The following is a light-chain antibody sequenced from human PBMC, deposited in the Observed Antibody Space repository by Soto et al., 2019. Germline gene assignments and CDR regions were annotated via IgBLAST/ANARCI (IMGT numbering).Light chain of an antibody. CDR1: QNVTSSY. Sequence: EILLTQSPSTLSLSPGAGVTLSCRASQNVTSSYVAWYQQTPGQTPRLLIYAASSRATGIPDRFSGSGSGTDFSLTISRLEAEDFAVYYCQQYGSSPRTFGQGTKVDI. CDR3: QQYGSSPRT. V-gene: IGKV3-20*01. CDR2: AAS. J-gene: IGKJ1*01.